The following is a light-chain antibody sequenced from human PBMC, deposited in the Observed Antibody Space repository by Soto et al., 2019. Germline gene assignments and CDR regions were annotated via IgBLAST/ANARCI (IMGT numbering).Light chain of an antibody. J-gene: IGKJ2*01. Sequence: EIVLTQSPASLSLSPGERVTLSCRASQSVTSYLAWYQQKPGQSPRLLIYDAFNRATGIPDRFSGSGSGTDFTLTISSLEPEDSAVYYCQQRSNWPPEFTFGQGTRVEIK. CDR2: DAF. V-gene: IGKV3-11*01. CDR3: QQRSNWPPEFT. CDR1: QSVTSY.